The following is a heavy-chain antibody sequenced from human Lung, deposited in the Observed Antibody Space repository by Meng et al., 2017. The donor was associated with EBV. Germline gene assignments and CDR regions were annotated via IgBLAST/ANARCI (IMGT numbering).Heavy chain of an antibody. Sequence: QVLLLQSGPEVKKPGDSVRVSCKASPYAFGTYGISWVRQAPGLGLEWMGWFVNYRDTYPAPKFQDRVTMTTDTHTNTVIMELRSLTSDDTAVYYCVKGTPGRSYCDYWGQGTLVTVSS. CDR3: VKGTPGRSYCDY. V-gene: IGHV1-18*01. D-gene: IGHD3-10*01. J-gene: IGHJ4*02. CDR2: FVNYRDT. CDR1: PYAFGTYG.